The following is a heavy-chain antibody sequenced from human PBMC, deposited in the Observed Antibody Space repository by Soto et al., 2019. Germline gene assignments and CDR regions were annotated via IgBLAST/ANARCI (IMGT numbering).Heavy chain of an antibody. D-gene: IGHD4-17*01. CDR1: GGSFSGYY. V-gene: IGHV4-34*01. Sequence: QVQLQQWGAGLLKPSETLSLTCAVYGGSFSGYYWSWIRQPPGKGLEWIGEINHSGSTNYNPSLKSRVTISLDTSKNQFSLKLSSVTAADTPVYYCARGRRLTVTTHYYYMDVWGKGTTVTVSS. J-gene: IGHJ6*03. CDR2: INHSGST. CDR3: ARGRRLTVTTHYYYMDV.